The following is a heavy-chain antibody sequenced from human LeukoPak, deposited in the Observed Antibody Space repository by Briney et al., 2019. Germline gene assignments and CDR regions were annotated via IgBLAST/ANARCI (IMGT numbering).Heavy chain of an antibody. D-gene: IGHD3-10*01. CDR2: MNPNSGNT. CDR3: ARERYYGSGSRYYYYMDV. J-gene: IGHJ6*03. CDR1: GYTFTSCD. V-gene: IGHV1-8*03. Sequence: ASVKVSCKASGYTFTSCDTNWVRQATGQGLEWMGWMNPNSGNTGYTQKFQGRVTITRNTSISTAYMELSSLRSEDTAVYYCARERYYGSGSRYYYYMDVWGKGTTVTVSS.